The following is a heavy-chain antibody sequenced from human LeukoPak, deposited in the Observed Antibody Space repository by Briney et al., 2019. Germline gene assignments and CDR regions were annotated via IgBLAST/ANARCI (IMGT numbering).Heavy chain of an antibody. J-gene: IGHJ6*02. CDR3: ARGVPAAIPYYYYGMDV. D-gene: IGHD2-2*02. V-gene: IGHV1-18*01. CDR2: ISAYNGNT. Sequence: ASVKVSCKASGYTFTSYGISWVRQAPGQGLEWMGWISAYNGNTNYAQKLQGRVTITTGTSTSTAYMELRSLRSDDTAVYYCARGVPAAIPYYYYGMDVWGQGTTVTVSS. CDR1: GYTFTSYG.